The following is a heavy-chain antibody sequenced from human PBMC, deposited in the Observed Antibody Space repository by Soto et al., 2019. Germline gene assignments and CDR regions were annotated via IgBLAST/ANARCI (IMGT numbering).Heavy chain of an antibody. J-gene: IGHJ4*02. V-gene: IGHV4-59*01. Sequence: SETLSLTCTVSGGSISSSYWSWIRQPPGKGLEWIGYIHYSGSTNYNPSLKSRVTISVDTSKNQFSLKLSSVTAADTAVYYCARDSVDSSGSNFDYWGQGTLVTVSS. CDR3: ARDSVDSSGSNFDY. CDR1: GGSISSSY. CDR2: IHYSGST. D-gene: IGHD6-19*01.